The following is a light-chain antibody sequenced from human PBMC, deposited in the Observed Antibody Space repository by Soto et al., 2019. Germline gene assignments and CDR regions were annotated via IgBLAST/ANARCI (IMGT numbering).Light chain of an antibody. CDR1: SSNIGSHT. CDR2: SNN. CDR3: AAWDDSLNGPGYV. Sequence: QSVLTQPPSASGTPGQRVTISCSGSSSNIGSHTVNWYQQLPGTAPKLLIYSNNQRPSGVPDRFSGSKSGTSASLAISGLQSEDEADYYCAAWDDSLNGPGYVFGTGTKVTVL. V-gene: IGLV1-44*01. J-gene: IGLJ1*01.